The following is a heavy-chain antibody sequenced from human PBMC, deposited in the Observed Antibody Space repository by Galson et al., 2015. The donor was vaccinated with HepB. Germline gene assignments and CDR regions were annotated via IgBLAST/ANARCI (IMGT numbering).Heavy chain of an antibody. Sequence: PALVKPTQTLTLTCTFSGFSLSTTGVGVGWIRQPPGKALEWLALIYWDDDKRYTSSLKNRLTITKDTSKNQVVLSIANMDPVDTATYYCAHRPGYSSRWDQGAWDWFDSWGRGTLVTVSS. D-gene: IGHD6-13*01. CDR2: IYWDDDK. V-gene: IGHV2-5*02. CDR3: AHRPGYSSRWDQGAWDWFDS. J-gene: IGHJ5*01. CDR1: GFSLSTTGVG.